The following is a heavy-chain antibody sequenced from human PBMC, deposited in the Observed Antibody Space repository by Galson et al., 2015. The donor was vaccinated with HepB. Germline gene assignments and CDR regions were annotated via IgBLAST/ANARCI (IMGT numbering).Heavy chain of an antibody. CDR2: IIPIFGTA. CDR3: ARDRGRYCSSTSCYTEFDY. J-gene: IGHJ4*02. CDR1: GGTFSRYA. Sequence: SVKVSCKASGGTFSRYAISWVRQAPGQGLEWMGGIIPIFGTANYAQKFQGRVTITADESTSTAYMELSSLRSEDTAVYYCARDRGRYCSSTSCYTEFDYWGQGTLVTVSS. D-gene: IGHD2-2*02. V-gene: IGHV1-69*13.